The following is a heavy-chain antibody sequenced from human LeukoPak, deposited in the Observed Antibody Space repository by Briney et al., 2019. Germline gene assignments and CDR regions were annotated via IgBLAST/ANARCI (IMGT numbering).Heavy chain of an antibody. V-gene: IGHV4-59*01. Sequence: SETLSLTCTVSGGSISSYYWSWIRQPPGKGLEWTGYIYYSGSTNYNPSLKSRVTISVDTSKNQFSLKLSSVTAADTAVYYCARTINYYYGMDVWGQGTTVTVSS. J-gene: IGHJ6*02. D-gene: IGHD1-14*01. CDR1: GGSISSYY. CDR2: IYYSGST. CDR3: ARTINYYYGMDV.